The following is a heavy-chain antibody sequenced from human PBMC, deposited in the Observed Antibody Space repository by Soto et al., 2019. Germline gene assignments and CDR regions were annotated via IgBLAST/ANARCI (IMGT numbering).Heavy chain of an antibody. CDR1: GFTFSSYS. Sequence: GGSLRLSCAASGFTFSSYSMNWVRQAPGKGLEWVSSISSSSSYIYYADSVKGRFTISRDNAKNSLYLQMNSLRAEDTAVYYCARGITMVRGVITRYYYYYGMDVWGQGTTVTVS. V-gene: IGHV3-21*01. CDR2: ISSSSSYI. J-gene: IGHJ6*02. D-gene: IGHD3-10*01. CDR3: ARGITMVRGVITRYYYYYGMDV.